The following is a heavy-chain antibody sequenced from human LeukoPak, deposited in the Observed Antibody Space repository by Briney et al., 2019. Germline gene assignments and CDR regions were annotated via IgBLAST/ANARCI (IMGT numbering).Heavy chain of an antibody. CDR2: INHSGNT. CDR1: GESFSTYY. V-gene: IGHV4-34*01. CDR3: APYCSGGSCTGYVQH. Sequence: SETLSLTCAVYGESFSTYYWSWIRQPPGKGLEWIGEINHSGNTNYNPSFKSRVTISVDTSKNQFSLKLSSVTAADTAVYYCAPYCSGGSCTGYVQHWGQGTLVTVFS. J-gene: IGHJ1*01. D-gene: IGHD2-15*01.